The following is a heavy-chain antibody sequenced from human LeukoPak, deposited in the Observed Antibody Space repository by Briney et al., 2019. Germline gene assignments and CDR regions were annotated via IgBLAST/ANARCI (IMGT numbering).Heavy chain of an antibody. J-gene: IGHJ4*02. Sequence: LRLSCAVSGFSVSSYGMSWVRQAPGKGLEWIGYIYHSGSTYYNPSLKSRVTISVDRSKNQFSLKLSSVTAADTAVYYCASFYGSGSYSFDYWGQGTLVTVSS. CDR3: ASFYGSGSYSFDY. CDR1: GFSVSSYG. D-gene: IGHD3-10*01. CDR2: IYHSGST. V-gene: IGHV4-30-2*01.